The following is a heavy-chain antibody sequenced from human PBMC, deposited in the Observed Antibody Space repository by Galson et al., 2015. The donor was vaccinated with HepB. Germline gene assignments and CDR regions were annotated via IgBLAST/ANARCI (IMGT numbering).Heavy chain of an antibody. V-gene: IGHV2-70*04. Sequence: PALVKPTQTLTLTCTFSGFSLTTNAMRVSWIRQPPGKALEWLAYIYWEDDKFYNTSLKTRLTLSKDTSKNQVVLTMTNMDPVDTATYYCARMKGIDYFDYWGPGTLVTVSS. CDR3: ARMKGIDYFDY. CDR1: GFSLTTNAMR. D-gene: IGHD2-21*01. CDR2: IYWEDDK. J-gene: IGHJ4*02.